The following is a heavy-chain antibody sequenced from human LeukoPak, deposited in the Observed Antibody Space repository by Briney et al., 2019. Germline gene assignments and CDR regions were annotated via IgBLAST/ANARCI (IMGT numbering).Heavy chain of an antibody. CDR1: GYTFTSYD. CDR3: ARAPSYCSSTSCPPDY. Sequence: ASVKVSCKASGYTFTSYDINWVRQATGQGLEWMGWMNPNSGNTGYAQKFQGRVTMTRNTSISTAYMELSSLRSEDTAVYYCARAPSYCSSTSCPPDYWGQGTLVTVSS. CDR2: MNPNSGNT. J-gene: IGHJ4*02. V-gene: IGHV1-8*01. D-gene: IGHD2-2*01.